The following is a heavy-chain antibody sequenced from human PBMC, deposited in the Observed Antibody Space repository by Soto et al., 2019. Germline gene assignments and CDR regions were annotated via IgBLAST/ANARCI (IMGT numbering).Heavy chain of an antibody. V-gene: IGHV4-34*01. CDR3: ARGRPNPTVTTKGYYFDY. D-gene: IGHD4-17*01. J-gene: IGHJ4*02. CDR1: GGSFSGYY. Sequence: SETLSLTCAVYGGSFSGYYWSWIRQPPGKGLEWIGEINHSGSTNYNPSLKSRVTISVDTSKNQFSLKLSSVTAADTAVYYCARGRPNPTVTTKGYYFDYWGQGTLVTVSS. CDR2: INHSGST.